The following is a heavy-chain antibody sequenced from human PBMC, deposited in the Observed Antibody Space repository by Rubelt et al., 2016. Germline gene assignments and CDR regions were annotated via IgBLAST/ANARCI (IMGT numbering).Heavy chain of an antibody. CDR2: ISGSGGST. CDR1: GFTFSSYA. Sequence: ESGGGLVQPGGSLRLSCAASGFTFSSYAMSWVRQAPGKGLEWVSAISGSGGSTYYADSVKGRFTISRDNSKNTLYLQMNSLRAEDTAVYYCAKFSALYSLDIVATIDEDYWGQGSLVTVSS. V-gene: IGHV3-23*01. D-gene: IGHD5-12*01. CDR3: AKFSALYSLDIVATIDEDY. J-gene: IGHJ4*02.